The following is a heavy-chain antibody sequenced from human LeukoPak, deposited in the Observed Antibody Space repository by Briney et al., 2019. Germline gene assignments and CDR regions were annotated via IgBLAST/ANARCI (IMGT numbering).Heavy chain of an antibody. V-gene: IGHV4-61*02. CDR2: IYTSGST. D-gene: IGHD2-15*01. CDR3: ARLYCSGGSCYSDY. Sequence: SETLSLTCTVSGGSISSGSYYWSWIRQPAGKGLECMGRIYTSGSTNYNPSLKSRVTISVDTSKNQFSLKLSSVTAADTAVYYCARLYCSGGSCYSDYWGQGTLVTVTS. J-gene: IGHJ4*02. CDR1: GGSISSGSYY.